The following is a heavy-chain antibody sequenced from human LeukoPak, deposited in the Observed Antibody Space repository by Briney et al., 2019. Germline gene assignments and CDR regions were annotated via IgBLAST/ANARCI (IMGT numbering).Heavy chain of an antibody. D-gene: IGHD6-19*01. CDR1: GFTFSSYW. CDR2: INSDGSST. V-gene: IGHV3-74*01. Sequence: GGSLRLSCAASGFTFSSYWMHWVRQAPGKGLVWVSRINSDGSSTSYADSVKGRFTISRDNAKNTLYLQMNSLRAEDMAFYYCTRSTGWYNYFDYWGQGTLVTVSS. J-gene: IGHJ4*02. CDR3: TRSTGWYNYFDY.